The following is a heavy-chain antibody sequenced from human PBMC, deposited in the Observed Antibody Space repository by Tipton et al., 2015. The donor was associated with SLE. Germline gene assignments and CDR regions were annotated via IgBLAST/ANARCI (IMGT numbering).Heavy chain of an antibody. Sequence: QSGAEVKKPGSSVKVSCTASGGPFNSYKIAWVRQAPGQGLEWMGWISPYNGKTNYVQKLQGRVTMTTDTSTSSAYMELRSLRSDDTAVYYCARARDVGGDDFDYWGQGTLVTVSS. CDR1: GGPFNSYK. CDR3: ARARDVGGDDFDY. D-gene: IGHD4-17*01. J-gene: IGHJ4*02. V-gene: IGHV1-18*01. CDR2: ISPYNGKT.